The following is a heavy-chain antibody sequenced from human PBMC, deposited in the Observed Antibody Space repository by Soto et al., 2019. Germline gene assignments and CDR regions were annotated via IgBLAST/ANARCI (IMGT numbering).Heavy chain of an antibody. J-gene: IGHJ6*03. D-gene: IGHD6-6*01. V-gene: IGHV3-7*04. Sequence: EVQLVESGGGLVQPGGSLRLSCAASGFTFSSYWMSWVRQAPGKGLDWVANRKQDGREKYYVDSVKGRVTISRDNAKNSLYLQMNSLRAEDTAVYYCARVYSSSSLFRYYCYMDVWGKGTTVTVSS. CDR3: ARVYSSSSLFRYYCYMDV. CDR2: RKQDGREK. CDR1: GFTFSSYW.